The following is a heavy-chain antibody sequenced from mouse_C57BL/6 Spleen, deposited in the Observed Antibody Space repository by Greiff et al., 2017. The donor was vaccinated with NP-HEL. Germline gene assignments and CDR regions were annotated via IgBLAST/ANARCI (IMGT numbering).Heavy chain of an antibody. CDR3: ARRRYDYGGYYFDY. V-gene: IGHV1-55*01. Sequence: QVHVKQPGAELVKPGASVKMSCKASGYTFTSYWITWVKQRPGQGLEWIGDIYPGSGSTNYNEKFKSKATLTVDTSSSTAYMQLSSLTSEDSAVYYCARRRYDYGGYYFDYWGQGTTLTVSS. CDR1: GYTFTSYW. D-gene: IGHD2-4*01. J-gene: IGHJ2*01. CDR2: IYPGSGST.